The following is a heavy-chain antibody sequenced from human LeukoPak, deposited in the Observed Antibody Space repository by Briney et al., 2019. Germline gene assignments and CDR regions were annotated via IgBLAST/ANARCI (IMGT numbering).Heavy chain of an antibody. CDR3: AKEGDEFRGYLDV. CDR2: IHNDGTQG. CDR1: GFTFSRLG. D-gene: IGHD3-16*01. V-gene: IGHV3-30*02. J-gene: IGHJ6*03. Sequence: GESLKISCAASGFTFSRLGMQWVRQAPGKGLEWVAVIHNDGTQGQYADSVKGRFTISKDNSQNTLYLQMNNLRDDDTAVYYCAKEGDEFRGYLDVWGKGNTVTVSS.